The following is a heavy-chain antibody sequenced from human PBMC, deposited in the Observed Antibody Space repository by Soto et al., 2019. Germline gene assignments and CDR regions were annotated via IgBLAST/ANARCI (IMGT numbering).Heavy chain of an antibody. Sequence: SETLSLTCTVSGGSISSYYWSWIRQPPGKGLEWIGHIYYSGSTNYNPSLKSRVTISVDTSKNQFSLKLSSVTAADTAVYYCARAYGYYFDYWGQGTLVTVSS. CDR3: ARAYGYYFDY. J-gene: IGHJ4*02. V-gene: IGHV4-59*01. CDR2: IYYSGST. CDR1: GGSISSYY. D-gene: IGHD4-17*01.